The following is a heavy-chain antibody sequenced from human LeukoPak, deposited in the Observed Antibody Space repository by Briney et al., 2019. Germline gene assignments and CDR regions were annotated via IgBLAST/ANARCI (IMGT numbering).Heavy chain of an antibody. Sequence: ASVKVSCKASGYTFTDYYMHWVRQAPGQGLEWMGCINLYSGGAHYAQKFQDWLSMTRDTSINTAYMELSSLRSDDTTVYYCARDILGRSNGGSNYFGMEVWGQGTTVTVSS. V-gene: IGHV1-2*04. D-gene: IGHD2-15*01. CDR1: GYTFTDYY. J-gene: IGHJ6*02. CDR2: INLYSGGA. CDR3: ARDILGRSNGGSNYFGMEV.